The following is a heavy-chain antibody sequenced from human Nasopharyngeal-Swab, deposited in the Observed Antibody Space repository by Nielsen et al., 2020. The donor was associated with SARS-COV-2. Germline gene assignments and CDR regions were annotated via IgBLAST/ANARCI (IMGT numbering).Heavy chain of an antibody. D-gene: IGHD5/OR15-5a*01. V-gene: IGHV4-31*02. Sequence: WIRQPPGKGLEWIGYINYSGSTYYSPSLKSRVTISVDTSKNEFSLKLTSVTAADTAVFYCARFGVFDAFDIWGQGTMVTVSS. CDR2: INYSGST. CDR3: ARFGVFDAFDI. J-gene: IGHJ3*02.